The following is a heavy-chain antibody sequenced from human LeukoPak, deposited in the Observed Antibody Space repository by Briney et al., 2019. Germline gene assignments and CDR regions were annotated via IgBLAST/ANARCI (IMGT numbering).Heavy chain of an antibody. CDR2: ISWNSGSI. J-gene: IGHJ4*02. V-gene: IGHV3-9*01. Sequence: PGGFLRLSCAASGFTFSSYSMNWVRQAPGKGLEWVSGISWNSGSIGYADSVKGRFTISRDNAKNSLYLQMSSLRAEDTALYYCAKDMWGRMAGHFDYWGQGTLVAVSS. CDR1: GFTFSSYS. D-gene: IGHD3-16*01. CDR3: AKDMWGRMAGHFDY.